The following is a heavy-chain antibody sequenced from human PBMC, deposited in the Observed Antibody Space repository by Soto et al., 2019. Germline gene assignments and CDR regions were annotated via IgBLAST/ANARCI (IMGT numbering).Heavy chain of an antibody. D-gene: IGHD2-15*01. Sequence: GAPVKLSCKASGYTMTSYYMHWVRKATGQGLEWMGIINPSGGSTSYAQKFQGRVTMTRDTSTSTVYMELSSLRSEDTAVYYCARPDRGNHGFGIWGQGTMVTVSS. V-gene: IGHV1-46*01. CDR1: GYTMTSYY. J-gene: IGHJ3*02. CDR2: INPSGGST. CDR3: ARPDRGNHGFGI.